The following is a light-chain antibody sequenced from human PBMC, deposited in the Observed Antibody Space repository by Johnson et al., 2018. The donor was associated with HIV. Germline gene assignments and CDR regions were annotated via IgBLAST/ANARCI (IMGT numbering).Light chain of an antibody. J-gene: IGLJ1*01. V-gene: IGLV1-51*01. CDR2: DNH. CDR1: SSNIGNNY. Sequence: QSVLTQPPSVSAAPGHKVTISCSGSSSNIGNNYVSWYQQLPGTAPKLLIYDNHKRPSGIPDRVSGSKSGTSATLGITGLQTGDEADYYCGTWDSSLSVYVFGTGTKVTVL. CDR3: GTWDSSLSVYV.